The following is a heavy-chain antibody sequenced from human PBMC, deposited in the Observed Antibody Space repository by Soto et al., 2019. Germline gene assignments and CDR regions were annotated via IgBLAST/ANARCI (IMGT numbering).Heavy chain of an antibody. CDR2: INPNSGGT. V-gene: IGHV1-2*04. J-gene: IGHJ6*03. CDR1: GYTFTGYY. Sequence: ASVKVSCKASGYTFTGYYMHWVRQAPGQGLEWMGWINPNSGGTNYAQKFQGWVTKTRDTSISTAYMELSRLRSDDTAVYYCARGSSSYYYYMDVWGKGTTVTVSS. CDR3: ARGSSSYYYYMDV.